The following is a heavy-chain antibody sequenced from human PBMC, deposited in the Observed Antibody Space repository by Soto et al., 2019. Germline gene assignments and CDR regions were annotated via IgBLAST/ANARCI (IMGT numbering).Heavy chain of an antibody. V-gene: IGHV3-53*05. CDR2: IYSGGST. D-gene: IGHD4-4*01. CDR3: AKSSTAEYYYYGMDV. CDR1: GFTVSSNY. J-gene: IGHJ6*02. Sequence: PGGSLRLSCAASGFTVSSNYMSWVRQAPGKGLEWVSVIYSGGSTYYADSVKGRFTISRDNSKNTVYLQMNSLRPEDTAVYYCAKSSTAEYYYYGMDVWGQGTTVTVS.